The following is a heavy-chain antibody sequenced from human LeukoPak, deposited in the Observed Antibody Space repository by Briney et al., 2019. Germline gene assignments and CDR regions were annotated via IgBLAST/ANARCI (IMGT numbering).Heavy chain of an antibody. CDR2: IYYSGST. D-gene: IGHD3-22*01. V-gene: IGHV4-59*05. CDR1: GGSISSYY. CDR3: ARTGAGYYDSSGYYYSRFDP. J-gene: IGHJ5*02. Sequence: PSETLSLTCTVSGGSISSYYWSWIRQPPGKGLEWIGSIYYSGSTYYNPSLKSRVTISVDTSKNQFSLKLSSVTAADTAVYYCARTGAGYYDSSGYYYSRFDPWGQGTLVTVSS.